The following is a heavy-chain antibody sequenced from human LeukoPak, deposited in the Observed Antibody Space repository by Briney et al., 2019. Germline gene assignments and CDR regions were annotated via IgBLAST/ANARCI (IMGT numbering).Heavy chain of an antibody. CDR3: ARDGTIVGATTS. V-gene: IGHV4-61*02. CDR1: GGSISSGSYY. CDR2: IYTSGST. J-gene: IGHJ5*02. D-gene: IGHD1-26*01. Sequence: SETLSLTCTVSGGSISSGSYYWSWIRQPAGKGLEWIGRIYTSGSTNYNPSLKSRVTISVDTSKNQFSLKLGSVTAADTAVYYCARDGTIVGATTSWGQGTLVTVSS.